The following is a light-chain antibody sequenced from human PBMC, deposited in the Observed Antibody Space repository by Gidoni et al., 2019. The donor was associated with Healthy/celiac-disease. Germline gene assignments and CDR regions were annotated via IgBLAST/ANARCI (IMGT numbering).Light chain of an antibody. Sequence: QSVLTQPPSVSGAPGQRVTISCTGSSSNIGAGYYVHWYQQLPGTAPKLLIYGNSNRPSGVPDRFSGSKSGTSASLAITGLQAEDEADYYCQSYDSSLSGSEVVFGGGTKLTVL. CDR2: GNS. V-gene: IGLV1-40*01. J-gene: IGLJ2*01. CDR3: QSYDSSLSGSEVV. CDR1: SSNIGAGYY.